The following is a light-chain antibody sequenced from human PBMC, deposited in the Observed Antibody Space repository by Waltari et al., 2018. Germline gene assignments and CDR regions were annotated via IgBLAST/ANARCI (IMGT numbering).Light chain of an antibody. CDR2: GAS. Sequence: SCRASQGVSRALDWYQQNPGQAPRLLIYGASNRATGMPDRFSGSGSGTDFSLIISRLEPEDFAVYYCQHYVSLPVTFGQGTKVEIK. CDR1: QGVSRA. J-gene: IGKJ1*01. CDR3: QHYVSLPVT. V-gene: IGKV3-20*01.